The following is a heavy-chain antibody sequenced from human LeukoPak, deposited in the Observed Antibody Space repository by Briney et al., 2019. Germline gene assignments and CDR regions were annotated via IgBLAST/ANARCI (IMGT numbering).Heavy chain of an antibody. CDR1: GFTFSGSA. CDR2: IKSKTDGGTT. D-gene: IGHD6-19*01. V-gene: IGHV3-15*01. CDR3: TTDPHSSGRDY. J-gene: IGHJ4*02. Sequence: GGSLRLSCAASGFTFSGSAMHWVRQASGKGLEWVGRIKSKTDGGTTDYAAPVKGRFTISRDDSKNTLYLQMNSLKTEDTAVYYCTTDPHSSGRDYWGQGTLVTVSS.